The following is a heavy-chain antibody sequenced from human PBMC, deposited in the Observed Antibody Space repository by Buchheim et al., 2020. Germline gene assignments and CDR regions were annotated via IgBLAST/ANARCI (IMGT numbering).Heavy chain of an antibody. CDR1: GFTFSSYG. CDR3: AKWGDYDFWSGYGWFDP. Sequence: QVRLVESGGGVVQPGRSLRLSCAASGFTFSSYGMHWVRQAPGKGLEWVAVISYDGSNKYYADSVKGRFTISRDNSKNTLYLQMNSLRAEDTAVYYCAKWGDYDFWSGYGWFDPWGQGTL. J-gene: IGHJ5*02. D-gene: IGHD3-3*01. CDR2: ISYDGSNK. V-gene: IGHV3-30*18.